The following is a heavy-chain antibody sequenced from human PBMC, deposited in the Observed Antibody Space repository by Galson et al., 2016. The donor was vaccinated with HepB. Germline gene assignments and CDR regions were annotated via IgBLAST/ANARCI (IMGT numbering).Heavy chain of an antibody. CDR1: GDSISNRRSS. D-gene: IGHD3-16*01. CDR2: IDYSGST. V-gene: IGHV4-39*01. J-gene: IGHJ5*02. Sequence: SETLSLTCSVSGDSISNRRSSWGWIRQAPGMGLEWIGRIDYSGSTYYNSPLGSRVTMSIDTSNNHFSLTLSSVTAPDTSVYYCAKHRGLRWGRIDTWGQGTLVTVSS. CDR3: AKHRGLRWGRIDT.